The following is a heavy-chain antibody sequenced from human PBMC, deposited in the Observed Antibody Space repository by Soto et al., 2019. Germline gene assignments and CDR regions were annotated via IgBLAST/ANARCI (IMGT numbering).Heavy chain of an antibody. J-gene: IGHJ6*02. D-gene: IGHD6-13*01. CDR2: ISYDGSNK. CDR1: GFTFSSYA. Sequence: QVQLVESGGGVVQPGRSLRLSCAASGFTFSSYAMHWVRQAPGKGLEWVAVISYDGSNKYYADSVKGRFTISRDNSKNTLYLQMNSLRAEDTAVYYCARDGYSSSWFHYYYGMDVWGQGTTVTVSS. CDR3: ARDGYSSSWFHYYYGMDV. V-gene: IGHV3-30-3*01.